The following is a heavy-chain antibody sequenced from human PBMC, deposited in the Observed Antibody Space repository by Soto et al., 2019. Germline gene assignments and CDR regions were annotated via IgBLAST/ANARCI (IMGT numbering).Heavy chain of an antibody. Sequence: PGGSLRLSGTASGFTFGDYAMSWFRQAPGKGLEWVGFIRSKAYGGTTEYAASVKGRFTISRDDSKSIAYLQMNSLKTEDTAVYYCTRGNYYDSSGYYMSAFDIWGQGTMVTVSS. CDR2: IRSKAYGGTT. J-gene: IGHJ3*02. CDR1: GFTFGDYA. D-gene: IGHD3-22*01. V-gene: IGHV3-49*03. CDR3: TRGNYYDSSGYYMSAFDI.